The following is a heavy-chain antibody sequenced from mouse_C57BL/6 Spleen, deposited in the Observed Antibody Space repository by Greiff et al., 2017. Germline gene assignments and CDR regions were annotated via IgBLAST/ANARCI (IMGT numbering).Heavy chain of an antibody. J-gene: IGHJ2*01. D-gene: IGHD2-4*01. V-gene: IGHV3-1*01. CDR2: ISYSGST. Sequence: EVQVVESGPGMVKPSQSLSLTCTVTGYSITSGYDWHWIRHFPGNKLEWMGYISYSGSTNYNPSLKSRISITHDTSKNHFFLKLNSVTTEDTATYYCARENYDFLDYWGQGTTLTVSS. CDR1: GYSITSGYD. CDR3: ARENYDFLDY.